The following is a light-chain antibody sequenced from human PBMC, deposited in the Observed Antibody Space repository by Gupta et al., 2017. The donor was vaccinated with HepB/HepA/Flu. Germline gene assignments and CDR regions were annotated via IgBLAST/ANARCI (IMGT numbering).Light chain of an antibody. Sequence: QVVLTQSPSASASLGASVKLTCPLTSGHSSYAIAWHQQQPEKGPRYLMKVDSDGSHSKGDGISDRFSGSSSGAERYLTISSLQSEDEADYYCQTWGTGVRVFGGGTKLTVL. CDR3: QTWGTGVRV. CDR1: SGHSSYA. CDR2: VDSDGSH. J-gene: IGLJ3*02. V-gene: IGLV4-69*01.